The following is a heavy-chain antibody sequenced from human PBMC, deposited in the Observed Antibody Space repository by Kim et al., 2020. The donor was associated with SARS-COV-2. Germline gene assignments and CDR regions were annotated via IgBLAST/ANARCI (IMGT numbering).Heavy chain of an antibody. CDR2: IKSKTDGGTT. CDR3: TTDQFITIFGVVDGVDY. D-gene: IGHD3-3*01. V-gene: IGHV3-15*01. Sequence: GGSLRLSCAASGFTFSNAWMSWVRQAPGKGLEWVGRIKSKTDGGTTDYAAPVKGRFTISRDDSKNTLYLQMNSLKTEDTAVYYCTTDQFITIFGVVDGVDYWGQGTLVTVSS. CDR1: GFTFSNAW. J-gene: IGHJ4*02.